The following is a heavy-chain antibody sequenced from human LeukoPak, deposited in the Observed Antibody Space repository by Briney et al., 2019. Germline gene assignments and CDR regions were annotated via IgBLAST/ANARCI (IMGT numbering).Heavy chain of an antibody. J-gene: IGHJ4*02. CDR2: IYYSGST. Sequence: PSETLSLTCTVSGGSISSYYWSWIRQPPGKGLEWIGYIYYSGSTNYNPSLKSRVTISVDTSKNQFSLKLSSVTAADTAVYYCARAKYVANFDYWGQGTLVTVPS. CDR1: GGSISSYY. CDR3: ARAKYVANFDY. D-gene: IGHD3-16*01. V-gene: IGHV4-59*01.